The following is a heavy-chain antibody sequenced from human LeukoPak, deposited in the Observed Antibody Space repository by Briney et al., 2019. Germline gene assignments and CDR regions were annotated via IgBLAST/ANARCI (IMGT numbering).Heavy chain of an antibody. D-gene: IGHD2-2*01. V-gene: IGHV1-69*13. CDR2: IIPIFGTA. CDR1: GGTFSSYA. J-gene: IGHJ4*02. Sequence: SVKVSCKASGGTFSSYAISWVRQAPGQGLEWMGGIIPIFGTANYAQKFQGRVTITADESTSTAYMELSSLRSEDTAVYYCALGYCSSTSCLFDYWGQGTLVTVSS. CDR3: ALGYCSSTSCLFDY.